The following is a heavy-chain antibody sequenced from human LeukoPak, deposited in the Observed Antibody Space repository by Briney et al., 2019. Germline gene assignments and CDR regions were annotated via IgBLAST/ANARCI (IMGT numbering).Heavy chain of an antibody. CDR2: VNNNNNP. V-gene: IGHV3-23*03. CDR1: GFSLSYYA. Sequence: SGGSLRLSCAASGFSLSYYAMSWVRQAPGKGLEWVTFVNNNNNPYYADSVRGRFTISRDTSTNTVYLQMNNLRAGDTAIYYCAKDHPSSGWPAFESWGQGTLVTVSS. CDR3: AKDHPSSGWPAFES. J-gene: IGHJ4*02. D-gene: IGHD6-19*01.